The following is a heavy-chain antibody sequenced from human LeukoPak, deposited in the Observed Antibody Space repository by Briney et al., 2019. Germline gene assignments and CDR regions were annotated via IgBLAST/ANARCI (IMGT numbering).Heavy chain of an antibody. CDR2: INHSGST. J-gene: IGHJ4*02. V-gene: IGHV4-34*01. D-gene: IGHD3-22*01. CDR1: GGSFSGYY. CDR3: ARAFWYDSSGYDDY. Sequence: SETLSLTCAVYGGSFSGYYWSWIRQPPGKGLEWIGEINHSGSTNYNPSLKSRVTISVDTSKNQFSLKLSSVTAADTAVYYCARAFWYDSSGYDDYWGQGTLVTASS.